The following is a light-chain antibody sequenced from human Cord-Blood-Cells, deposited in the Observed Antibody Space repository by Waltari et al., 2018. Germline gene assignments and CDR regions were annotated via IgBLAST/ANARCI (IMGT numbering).Light chain of an antibody. J-gene: IGLJ3*02. Sequence: QAVLTPPASLPASPGASAILTCTLRSGINVGTYRIYWYQQKPGSPPQYLLRYKSDPDKQQGSGVPSRFSGSKAASANAGILLPPGLTPEAKPDSYSMICRTSDGVFGRDTKLTVL. CDR1: SGINVGTYR. CDR2: YKSDPDK. CDR3: MICRTSDGV. V-gene: IGLV5-45*01.